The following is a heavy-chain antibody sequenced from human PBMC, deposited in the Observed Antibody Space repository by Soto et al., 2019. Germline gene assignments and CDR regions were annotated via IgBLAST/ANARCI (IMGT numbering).Heavy chain of an antibody. Sequence: GGSLRLSCAASGFTFSDYYMSWIRQAPGKGLEWVSYVSSSGSIIYYADSVKGRFTISRDNARNSLYLQLNSLRAEDTAVYYCARDQGYYDSSGYFDYWGQGTLVTVSS. CDR2: VSSSGSII. D-gene: IGHD3-22*01. J-gene: IGHJ4*02. V-gene: IGHV3-11*01. CDR1: GFTFSDYY. CDR3: ARDQGYYDSSGYFDY.